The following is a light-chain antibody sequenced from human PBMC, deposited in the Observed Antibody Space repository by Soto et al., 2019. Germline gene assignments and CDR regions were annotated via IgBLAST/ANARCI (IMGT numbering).Light chain of an antibody. J-gene: IGLJ1*01. V-gene: IGLV2-14*01. Sequence: QSALTQPASLSGSPGQSITISCSGTIEDVGGYNYVSWYQHHPGKAPKLMIYEVSNRPSGLSNRFSGSKSGNTASLTISGLQTEDEADYYCTSYSSSPTLVYGTGTKVTVL. CDR3: TSYSSSPTLV. CDR2: EVS. CDR1: IEDVGGYNY.